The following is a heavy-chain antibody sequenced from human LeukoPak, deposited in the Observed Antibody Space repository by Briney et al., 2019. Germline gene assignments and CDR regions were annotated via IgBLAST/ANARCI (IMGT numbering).Heavy chain of an antibody. V-gene: IGHV3-66*01. Sequence: GGSLRLSCAASGFTVSSNYMSWVRQAPGKGLERVSVIYSGGSTYYADSVKGRLTISRDNSKNTLYLQMNSLRAEDTAVYYCARVVVAAFDAFDIWGQGTMVTVSS. D-gene: IGHD2-15*01. J-gene: IGHJ3*02. CDR3: ARVVVAAFDAFDI. CDR2: IYSGGST. CDR1: GFTVSSNY.